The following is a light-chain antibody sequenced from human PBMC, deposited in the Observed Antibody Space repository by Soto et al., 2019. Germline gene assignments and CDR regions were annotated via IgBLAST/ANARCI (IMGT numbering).Light chain of an antibody. V-gene: IGKV2-30*01. CDR2: EVS. J-gene: IGKJ4*01. CDR1: QSLLFFNGITY. Sequence: EVVLTQSPLSLPVTVGQPATVSCRSSQSLLFFNGITYLTWFHQRPGQPPRSLISEVSNRDSGVPDRFSGSGPGTDFTLEISRVEAEDVGLFYCMQGTHWPLTSGGGTRVEIK. CDR3: MQGTHWPLT.